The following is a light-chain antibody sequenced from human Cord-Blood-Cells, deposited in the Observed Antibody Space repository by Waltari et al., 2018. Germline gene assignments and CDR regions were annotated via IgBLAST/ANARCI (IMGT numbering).Light chain of an antibody. V-gene: IGKV1-39*01. J-gene: IGKJ1*01. CDR3: QQSYSTPT. CDR1: QSSSSY. CDR2: AAS. Sequence: DIQMTQSPSSLSASVGDRVTITCRASQSSSSYLNWDQQKPGKAPKLLTYAASSLQIGVPSRFSGSGAGTDFTLTISSLQPEDFATYYCQQSYSTPTFGQGTKVEIK.